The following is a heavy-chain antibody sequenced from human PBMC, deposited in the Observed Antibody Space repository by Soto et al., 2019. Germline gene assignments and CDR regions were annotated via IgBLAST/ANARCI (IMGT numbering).Heavy chain of an antibody. D-gene: IGHD1-26*01. J-gene: IGHJ5*02. CDR2: ISSSSSTI. CDR1: GFTFSSYS. V-gene: IGHV3-48*02. Sequence: GGSLRLSCAASGFTFSSYSMNWVRQAPGKGLEWVSYISSSSSTIYYADSVKGRFTISRDNAKNSLYLQMNSLRDEDTAVYYCARDPQELIVGATCWFDPWGQGTLVTVSS. CDR3: ARDPQELIVGATCWFDP.